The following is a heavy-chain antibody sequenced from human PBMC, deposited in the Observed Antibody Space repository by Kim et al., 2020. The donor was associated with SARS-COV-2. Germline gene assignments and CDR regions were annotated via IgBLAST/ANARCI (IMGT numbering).Heavy chain of an antibody. CDR2: IYYSGST. CDR3: AREWSPGIAAAGTDYYYYYGMDV. V-gene: IGHV4-31*03. CDR1: GGSISSGGYY. J-gene: IGHJ6*02. Sequence: SETLSLTCTVSGGSISSGGYYWSWNRQHPGKGLEWIGYIYYSGSTYYNSSLKSRVTISVDTSKNQFSLKLSSVTAAGTAVYYCAREWSPGIAAAGTDYYYYYGMDVWGQGTTVTVSS. D-gene: IGHD6-13*01.